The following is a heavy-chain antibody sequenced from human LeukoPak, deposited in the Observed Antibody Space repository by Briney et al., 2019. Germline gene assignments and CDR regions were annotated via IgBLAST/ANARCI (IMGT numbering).Heavy chain of an antibody. CDR1: GFPFSDYY. V-gene: IGHV3-11*01. CDR2: ISSSSGTI. D-gene: IGHD1-26*01. CDR3: AKDGHYRVGGLEH. Sequence: GGSLRLSCAASGFPFSDYYRNWIPQPPEKGLEWVSYISSSSGTIYYADSLKDRFIASRDNAKNSLYLQMNSLRAEDTAIYYCAKDGHYRVGGLEHWGQGTLVTVFS. J-gene: IGHJ1*01.